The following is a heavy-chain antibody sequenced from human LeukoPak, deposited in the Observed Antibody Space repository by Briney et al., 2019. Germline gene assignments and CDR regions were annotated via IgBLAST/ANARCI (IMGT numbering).Heavy chain of an antibody. Sequence: GGSLRLSCAASGFTFSTYEMKWVRQAPGKGLEWVSYISTSGSSKFYAGSVKGRFIISRDNAKNSLYLQMDSLRAEDTAVYYCARGFNPAIWGQGTMVTVSS. V-gene: IGHV3-48*03. CDR1: GFTFSTYE. D-gene: IGHD3-3*01. CDR2: ISTSGSSK. J-gene: IGHJ3*02. CDR3: ARGFNPAI.